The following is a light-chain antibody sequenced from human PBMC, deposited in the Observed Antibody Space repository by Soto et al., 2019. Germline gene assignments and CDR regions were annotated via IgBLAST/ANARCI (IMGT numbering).Light chain of an antibody. V-gene: IGKV4-1*01. J-gene: IGKJ3*01. CDR3: QQYYSTPPQFT. CDR2: WAS. Sequence: DIVMTQSPDSLAVSLGERATINCKSSQSVLYSSNNKNYLAWYQQKPGHPPKLLIYWASTRESGVPDRFSGSGSGTDFTLTISSLQAEDVAVYYCQQYYSTPPQFTFGPGTKVDIK. CDR1: QSVLYSSNNKNY.